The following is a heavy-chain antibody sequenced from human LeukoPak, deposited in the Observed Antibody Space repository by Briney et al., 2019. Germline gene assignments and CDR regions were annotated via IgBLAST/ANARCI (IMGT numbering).Heavy chain of an antibody. J-gene: IGHJ4*02. D-gene: IGHD3-22*01. V-gene: IGHV4-4*07. CDR1: GGSISSYY. Sequence: SETLSLTCTVSGGSISSYYWSWIRQPAGKGLEWIGRIYTSGSTNYNPSLKSRVTVSVDTSKNQFSLKLSSVTAADTAVYYCARVSGEREGDSSGYIDYWGQGTLVTVSS. CDR3: ARVSGEREGDSSGYIDY. CDR2: IYTSGST.